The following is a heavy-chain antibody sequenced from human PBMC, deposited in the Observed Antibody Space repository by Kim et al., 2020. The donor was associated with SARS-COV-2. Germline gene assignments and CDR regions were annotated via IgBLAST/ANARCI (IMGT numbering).Heavy chain of an antibody. CDR3: ANMRNYYGMDV. V-gene: IGHV4-59*01. D-gene: IGHD3-16*01. J-gene: IGHJ6*04. CDR2: T. Sequence: TNYSHSLRGRVTISKDTSKNQFSLKLTSVTAADTAVYYCANMRNYYGMDVWGKGTTVTVSS.